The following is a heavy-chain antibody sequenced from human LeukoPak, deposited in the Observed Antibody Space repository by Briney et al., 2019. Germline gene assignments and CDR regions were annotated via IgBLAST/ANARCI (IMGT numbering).Heavy chain of an antibody. D-gene: IGHD4-17*01. V-gene: IGHV3-48*02. CDR2: ISGSSDSI. CDR1: GFTFSIYS. J-gene: IGHJ4*02. CDR3: ARDVDYAFDC. Sequence: ETGGSLRLSCAASGFTFSIYSMNWVRQAPGKGLEWVSYISGSSDSISYADSVKGRFTISRDDAKNSLSLHINSLRDEDTAVYYCARDVDYAFDCWGQGTLVTVSS.